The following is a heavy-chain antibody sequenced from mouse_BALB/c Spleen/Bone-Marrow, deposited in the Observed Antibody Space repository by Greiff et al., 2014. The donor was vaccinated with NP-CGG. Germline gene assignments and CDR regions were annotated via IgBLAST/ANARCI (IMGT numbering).Heavy chain of an antibody. CDR3: ARGGGYGFMDY. CDR2: INPGSGGT. J-gene: IGHJ4*01. D-gene: IGHD1-2*01. CDR1: GYAFTNYL. Sequence: QVQLQQPGAELVRPGTSARVSCKASGYAFTNYLIEWVKQRPGQGLEWIGVINPGSGGTNYNEKFKGKATLTADKSSSTAYMQLSSLTSDDSAVYFCARGGGYGFMDYWGQGTSVTVSS. V-gene: IGHV1-54*01.